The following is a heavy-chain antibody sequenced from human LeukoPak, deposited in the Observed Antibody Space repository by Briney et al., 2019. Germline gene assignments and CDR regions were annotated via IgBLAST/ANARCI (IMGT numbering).Heavy chain of an antibody. CDR3: ARDSSYYDYVWGSYRYRLDY. J-gene: IGHJ4*02. Sequence: ASVKVSCKASGYSFTSYGMNWVRQAPGQGLEWMGWINTNTGNPTYAQGFTGRFVFSLDTSVSTAYLQINSLKAEDTAVYYCARDSSYYDYVWGSYRYRLDYWGQGTLVTVSS. D-gene: IGHD3-16*02. V-gene: IGHV7-4-1*02. CDR2: INTNTGNP. CDR1: GYSFTSYG.